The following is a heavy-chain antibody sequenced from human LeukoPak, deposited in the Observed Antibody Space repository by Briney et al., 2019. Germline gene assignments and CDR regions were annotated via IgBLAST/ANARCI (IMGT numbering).Heavy chain of an antibody. D-gene: IGHD1-26*01. J-gene: IGHJ4*02. CDR2: IRYDGSNK. V-gene: IGHV3-30*02. Sequence: PGGSLRLSCAASGFTFSSYGMHWVRQAPGKGLEWVAFIRYDGSNKYYADSVKGRFTISRDNSKNTLYLQMNSLRAEDTAVYYCAKDPLSGWELTYYFDYWGQGTLVTVSS. CDR3: AKDPLSGWELTYYFDY. CDR1: GFTFSSYG.